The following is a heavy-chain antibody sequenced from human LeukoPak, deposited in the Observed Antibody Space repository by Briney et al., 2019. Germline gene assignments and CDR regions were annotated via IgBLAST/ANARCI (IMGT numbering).Heavy chain of an antibody. CDR1: GFTFSSYG. CDR3: ARDSPVVGAPGFDY. CDR2: ISYDGSNK. D-gene: IGHD1-26*01. Sequence: PGRSLRLSCAASGFTFSSYGMHWVRQAPGKGLEWVAVISYDGSNKYYADSVKGRFTISRDNAKNSLYLQMNSLRAEDTAEYYCARDSPVVGAPGFDYWGQGTLVTVSS. V-gene: IGHV3-30*03. J-gene: IGHJ4*02.